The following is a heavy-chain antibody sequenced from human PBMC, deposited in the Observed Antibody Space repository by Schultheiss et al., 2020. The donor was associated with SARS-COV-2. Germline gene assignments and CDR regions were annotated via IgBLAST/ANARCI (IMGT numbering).Heavy chain of an antibody. V-gene: IGHV3-73*01. CDR3: ARESCSGGSCFFDY. D-gene: IGHD2-15*01. Sequence: GGSLRLSWAASGVTFRGSAMHWVRQASGKGLEWVGRIRSKANSYATAYAASVKGRFTISRDDSKSIAYLQMNSLKTEDTAVYYCARESCSGGSCFFDYWGQGTLVTVSS. J-gene: IGHJ4*02. CDR2: IRSKANSYAT. CDR1: GVTFRGSA.